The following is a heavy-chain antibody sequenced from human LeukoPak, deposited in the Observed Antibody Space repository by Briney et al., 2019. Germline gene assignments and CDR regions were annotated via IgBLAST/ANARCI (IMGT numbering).Heavy chain of an antibody. CDR1: GFTFSSYS. D-gene: IGHD3-3*01. Sequence: GGSLRLSRAASGFTFSSYSMNWVRQAPGKGLEWVSSISSSSSYIYYADSVKGRFTISRDNAKNSLYLQMNSLRAEDTAVYYCARDLRVDFWSGPSGAEPNAFDIWGQGTMVTVSS. V-gene: IGHV3-21*01. CDR2: ISSSSSYI. CDR3: ARDLRVDFWSGPSGAEPNAFDI. J-gene: IGHJ3*02.